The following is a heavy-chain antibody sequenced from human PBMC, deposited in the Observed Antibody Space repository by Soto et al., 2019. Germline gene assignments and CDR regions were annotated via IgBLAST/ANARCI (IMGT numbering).Heavy chain of an antibody. CDR1: GGSFSGYY. Sequence: QVQLQQWGAGLLKPSETLSLTCAVYGGSFSGYYWTWIRQSPEKGLEWIGEVNHSGTTYYNPSLSPRVTISVHTPKNQFSLKMSSVTAADTAVYYCARGIGYCSSINCYSSRRLRFDSWGQGTLVTVSS. V-gene: IGHV4-34*01. D-gene: IGHD2-2*01. CDR3: ARGIGYCSSINCYSSRRLRFDS. J-gene: IGHJ4*02. CDR2: VNHSGTT.